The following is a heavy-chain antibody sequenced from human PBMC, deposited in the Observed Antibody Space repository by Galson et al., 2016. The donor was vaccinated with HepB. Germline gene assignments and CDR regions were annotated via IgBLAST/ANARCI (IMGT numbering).Heavy chain of an antibody. D-gene: IGHD2-2*01. CDR3: ARPSNYATLDAFDI. Sequence: QSGAEVKKPGESLKISCKGSGYNFTTYWIGWVRQMPGKGLEWMGIIYPGDSDTRYSPSFQGLVTISADKSISTAYLQWSSLKASEIALYYCARPSNYATLDAFDIWGQGTMVTVSS. V-gene: IGHV5-51*01. CDR1: GYNFTTYW. CDR2: IYPGDSDT. J-gene: IGHJ3*02.